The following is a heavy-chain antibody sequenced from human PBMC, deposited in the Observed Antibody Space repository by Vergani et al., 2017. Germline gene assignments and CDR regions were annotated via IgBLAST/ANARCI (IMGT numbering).Heavy chain of an antibody. Sequence: HVEMVQSGAEAKKPGASVKVSCKASGYTFSSYGVTWVRQAPGQGLEWMGWISAYNGNTIYAQKFQGRVIMTTDTSTSTAYMELRSLKSDDTAVYYCARDDCSSTICYTDFGVDYWGQGTLVTVSS. D-gene: IGHD2-2*02. CDR2: ISAYNGNT. CDR1: GYTFSSYG. J-gene: IGHJ4*02. V-gene: IGHV1-18*01. CDR3: ARDDCSSTICYTDFGVDY.